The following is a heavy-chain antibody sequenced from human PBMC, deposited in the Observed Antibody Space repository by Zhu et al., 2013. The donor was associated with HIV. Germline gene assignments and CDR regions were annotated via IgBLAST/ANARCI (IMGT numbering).Heavy chain of an antibody. CDR3: ARGDFYGGDSRGHDY. D-gene: IGHD2-21*02. Sequence: QDQLIQSGAEMKKPGASVKVSCRASGYVFTSFGISWLRQAPGQSLQWMGWISGYNGKTNYARNLQDRVTMTVDISSSTAYLELRSLRSDDTAIYYCARGDFYGGDSRGHDYWGQGTLVTVSS. J-gene: IGHJ4*02. CDR1: GYVFTSFG. V-gene: IGHV1-18*01. CDR2: ISGYNGKT.